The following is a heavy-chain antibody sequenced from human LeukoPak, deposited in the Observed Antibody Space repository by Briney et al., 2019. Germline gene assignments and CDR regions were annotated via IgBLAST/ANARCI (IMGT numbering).Heavy chain of an antibody. CDR1: GFTFSSYG. J-gene: IGHJ4*02. Sequence: GGSLRLSCAASGFTFSSYGMHWVRQAPGKGLEWVAVISYDGSNKYYSDSVKGQFTISRDNAKNSLFLQINSLRAEDTAVYYCTREAGYCSGGRCFFYFDRWGQGSLVTVSS. V-gene: IGHV3-30*03. CDR2: ISYDGSNK. D-gene: IGHD2-15*01. CDR3: TREAGYCSGGRCFFYFDR.